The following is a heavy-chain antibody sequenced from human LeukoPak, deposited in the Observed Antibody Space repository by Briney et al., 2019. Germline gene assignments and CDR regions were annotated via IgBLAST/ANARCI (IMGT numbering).Heavy chain of an antibody. CDR1: GYSFTSYW. J-gene: IGHJ6*02. CDR2: IDPSDSYT. V-gene: IGHV5-10-1*01. CDR3: AKTYQPPPPYYYYGMDV. D-gene: IGHD2-2*01. Sequence: GESLRISCKGSGYSFTSYWISWVRQMPGKGLEWMGRIDPSDSYTNYSPSFQGHVTISADKSISTAYLQWSSLKASDTAMYYCAKTYQPPPPYYYYGMDVWGQGTTVTVSS.